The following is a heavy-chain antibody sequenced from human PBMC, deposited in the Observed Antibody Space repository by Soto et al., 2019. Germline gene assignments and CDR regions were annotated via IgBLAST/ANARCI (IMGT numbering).Heavy chain of an antibody. V-gene: IGHV3-21*01. CDR3: AGDALESSSSSFLNWFDP. CDR2: ISSSSSYI. Sequence: GGSLRLSCAASGFTFSSYSMNWVRQAPGKGLEWVSSISSSSSYIYYADSVKGRFTISRDNAKNSLYLQMNSLRAEDTAVYYCAGDALESSSSSFLNWFDPWGQGTLVTVSS. CDR1: GFTFSSYS. J-gene: IGHJ5*02. D-gene: IGHD6-6*01.